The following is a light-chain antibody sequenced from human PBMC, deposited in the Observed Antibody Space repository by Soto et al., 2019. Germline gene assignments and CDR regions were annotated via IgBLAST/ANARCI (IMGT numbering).Light chain of an antibody. CDR1: QRVSSSY. Sequence: EIALTQSPGTVSLSPGERANLSCTASQRVSSSYLAWYQQKPGQAPRLLIYVASRRATGIPDRFSGSGSGTDFTLTISRLEPEDFAVYYCQQYGTSPWTFGQGTRVDFK. J-gene: IGKJ1*01. V-gene: IGKV3-20*01. CDR3: QQYGTSPWT. CDR2: VAS.